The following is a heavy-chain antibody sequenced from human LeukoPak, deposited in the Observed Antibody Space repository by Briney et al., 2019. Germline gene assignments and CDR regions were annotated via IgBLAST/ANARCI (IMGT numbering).Heavy chain of an antibody. CDR2: IGTAGDT. CDR1: GFTFSSYD. V-gene: IGHV3-13*01. CDR3: ARSSGALGNAFDI. Sequence: GRSLRLSCAASGFTFSSYDMHWVRQVTGKGLEWVSGIGTAGDTYYLGSVRGRFTISRENAKNSLYLQMNSLRAGDTAVYYCARSSGALGNAFDIWGQGTMVTVSS. J-gene: IGHJ3*02. D-gene: IGHD7-27*01.